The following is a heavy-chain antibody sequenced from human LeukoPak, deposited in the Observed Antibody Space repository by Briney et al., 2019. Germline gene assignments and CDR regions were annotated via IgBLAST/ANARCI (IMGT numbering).Heavy chain of an antibody. D-gene: IGHD6-19*01. J-gene: IGHJ3*02. CDR1: GFTVSSNH. Sequence: PGGSLRLSCAASGFTVSSNHMSWVRQAPGTGLEWVSLIYSGGSTNYADSVKGRFTISRDNSKNTLYLQMNSLRAEDTAIYYCARARSWLGAFDIWGQGTMVTVSS. CDR2: IYSGGST. V-gene: IGHV3-66*01. CDR3: ARARSWLGAFDI.